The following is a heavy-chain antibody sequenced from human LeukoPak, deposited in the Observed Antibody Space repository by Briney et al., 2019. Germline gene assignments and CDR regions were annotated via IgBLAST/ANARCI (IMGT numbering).Heavy chain of an antibody. V-gene: IGHV3-74*01. D-gene: IGHD5-18*01. CDR1: GFTFSSYW. CDR2: INSDGSST. CDR3: ARGGGGYSYGYYFDY. Sequence: GGSLRLSCAASGFTFSSYWMHWVRQAPGKGLVWVSRINSDGSSTNYADSVKGRFTISRDNAKNTLYLQMNSLRAEDTAVYYCARGGGGYSYGYYFDYWGQGTLVTVSS. J-gene: IGHJ4*02.